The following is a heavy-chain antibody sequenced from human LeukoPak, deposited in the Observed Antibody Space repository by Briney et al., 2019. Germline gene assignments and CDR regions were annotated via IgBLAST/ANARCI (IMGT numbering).Heavy chain of an antibody. CDR3: AKDLPLGWYDFWSGYYKDAYFDY. Sequence: PGGSLRLSCAASGFTFSSFGMHWVRQTPAKGLEWVAFIRYDGSNKYYADSVKGRFTISRDNSKNTLYLQMNSLRAEDTAVYYCAKDLPLGWYDFWSGYYKDAYFDYWGQGTLVTVSS. V-gene: IGHV3-30*02. J-gene: IGHJ4*02. CDR2: IRYDGSNK. CDR1: GFTFSSFG. D-gene: IGHD3-3*01.